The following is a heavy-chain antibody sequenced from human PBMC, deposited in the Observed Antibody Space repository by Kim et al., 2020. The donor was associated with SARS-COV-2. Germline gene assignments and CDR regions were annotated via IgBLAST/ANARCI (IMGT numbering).Heavy chain of an antibody. CDR2: IIPILGIA. V-gene: IGHV1-69*04. Sequence: SVKVSCKASGGTFSSYAISWVRQAPGQGLEWMGRIIPILGIANYAQKFQGRVTITADKSTSTAYMELSSLRSEDTAVYYCARDYGDILTGYRPYYFDYWGQGTLVTVSS. CDR3: ARDYGDILTGYRPYYFDY. J-gene: IGHJ4*02. CDR1: GGTFSSYA. D-gene: IGHD3-9*01.